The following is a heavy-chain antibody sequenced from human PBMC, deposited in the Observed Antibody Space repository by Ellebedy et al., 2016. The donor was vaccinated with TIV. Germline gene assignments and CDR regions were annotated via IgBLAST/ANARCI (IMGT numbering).Heavy chain of an antibody. CDR2: INHSGST. D-gene: IGHD3-9*01. J-gene: IGHJ4*02. Sequence: SETLSLXCAVYGGSFSGYYWSWIRQPPGKGLEWIGQINHSGSTNYNPSLKSRVTISIDTSKNQFSLKLSSVTAADTAVYYCARDTIFLGLDYWGQGTLVTVSS. V-gene: IGHV4-34*01. CDR3: ARDTIFLGLDY. CDR1: GGSFSGYY.